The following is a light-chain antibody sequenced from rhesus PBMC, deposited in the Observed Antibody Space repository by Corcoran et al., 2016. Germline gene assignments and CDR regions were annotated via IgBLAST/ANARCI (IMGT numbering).Light chain of an antibody. J-gene: IGKJ1*01. CDR1: QSISRW. V-gene: IGKV1-22*01. Sequence: DIQMTQSPSSLSASVGDTVTITCRASQSISRWSAWYQQQPGKAPKILIYKASPLEPGVPSRFSGSGSGTVFTLTISSLQYDDFETDYGQQYSESPPTFGQGTKVEIK. CDR2: KAS. CDR3: QQYSESPPT.